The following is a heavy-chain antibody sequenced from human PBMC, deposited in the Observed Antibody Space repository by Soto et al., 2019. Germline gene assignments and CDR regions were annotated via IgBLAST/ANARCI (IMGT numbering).Heavy chain of an antibody. Sequence: QVQLVQSGAEVKKPGSSVKVSCKASGGTFSSYAISWVRQAPGQGLEWMGGINPIFGTANYAQKFQGRVTITADESTSTAYMELSSLRSEDTAVYYCARITGDKSYYYYYGMDVWGQGTTVTVSS. J-gene: IGHJ6*02. CDR3: ARITGDKSYYYYYGMDV. CDR2: INPIFGTA. CDR1: GGTFSSYA. V-gene: IGHV1-69*12. D-gene: IGHD1-20*01.